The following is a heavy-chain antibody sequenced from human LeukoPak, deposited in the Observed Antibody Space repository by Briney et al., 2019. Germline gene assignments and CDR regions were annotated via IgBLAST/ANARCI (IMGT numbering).Heavy chain of an antibody. D-gene: IGHD5-18*01. J-gene: IGHJ4*02. Sequence: GGSLRLSCAASGFTFSSYAMSWVRQAPGKGLEWVSAIRGSGDSTYYADSVKGRLTISRDNSKNTLYLQMNSLRAEDTAIYYCAKDQKGYIYGNFDYWGQGTLVTVSS. CDR1: GFTFSSYA. V-gene: IGHV3-23*01. CDR2: IRGSGDST. CDR3: AKDQKGYIYGNFDY.